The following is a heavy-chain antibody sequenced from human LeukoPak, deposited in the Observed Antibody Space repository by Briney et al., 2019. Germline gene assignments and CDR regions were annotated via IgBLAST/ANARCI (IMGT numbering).Heavy chain of an antibody. CDR3: ARQGGSYRWYYFDY. V-gene: IGHV4-59*11. CDR1: GGSISSHY. CDR2: IYYSGST. Sequence: NPSETLSLTCTVSGGSISSHYWSWIRQPPGKGLEWIGYIYYSGSTNYNPSLKSRVTISVDTSKNQFSLKLSSVTAADTAVYSCARQGGSYRWYYFDYWGQGTLVTVSS. J-gene: IGHJ4*02. D-gene: IGHD1-26*01.